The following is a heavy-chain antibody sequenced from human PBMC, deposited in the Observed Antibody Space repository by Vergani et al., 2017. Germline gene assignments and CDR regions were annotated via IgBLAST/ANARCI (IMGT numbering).Heavy chain of an antibody. J-gene: IGHJ4*02. CDR2: ISYDGSTK. V-gene: IGHV3-30-3*01. Sequence: QVQLVESGGGVVQPGRSLRLSCAASGFTFRSYAMHWVRQAPGKGLEWVAVISYDGSTKYYADSVKGRFTISRDNSKNTLYLQMNSLRAEDTAVYYCARERYNWNDVVDYWGQGTLVTVSS. CDR3: ARERYNWNDVVDY. D-gene: IGHD1-1*01. CDR1: GFTFRSYA.